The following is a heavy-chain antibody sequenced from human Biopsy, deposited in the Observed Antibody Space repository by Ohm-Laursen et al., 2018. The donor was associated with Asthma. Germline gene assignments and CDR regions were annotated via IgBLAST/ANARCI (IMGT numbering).Heavy chain of an antibody. J-gene: IGHJ6*02. Sequence: SSVKVSCKASGDSFSNYAISWVRQAPRQGLEWMGGLIPVLGTADYAPMFEGRVTITADEPTSTAYLELTSLRFEDTAVYYCARGYSGTDRIVYHYSGMEVWGQGTTVTVSS. CDR3: ARGYSGTDRIVYHYSGMEV. V-gene: IGHV1-69*01. CDR1: GDSFSNYA. D-gene: IGHD5-12*01. CDR2: LIPVLGTA.